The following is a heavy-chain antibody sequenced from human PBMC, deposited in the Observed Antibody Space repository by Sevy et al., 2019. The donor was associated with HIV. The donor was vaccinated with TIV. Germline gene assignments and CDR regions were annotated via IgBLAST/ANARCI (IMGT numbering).Heavy chain of an antibody. V-gene: IGHV3-33*06. CDR2: IWYDGSNK. J-gene: IGHJ6*03. D-gene: IGHD2-2*01. CDR3: AKEGVVVPAAMVAYYYYYMDV. Sequence: GGSLRLSCAASGFTFSSYGMHWVRQAPGKGLEWVAVIWYDGSNKYYADSVKGRFTISRDNSKNTLYLQMNSLRAEDTAVHYCAKEGVVVPAAMVAYYYYYMDVWGKGTTVTVSS. CDR1: GFTFSSYG.